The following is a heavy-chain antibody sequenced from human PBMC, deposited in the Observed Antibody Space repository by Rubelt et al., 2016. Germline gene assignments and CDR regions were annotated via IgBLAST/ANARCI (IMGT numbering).Heavy chain of an antibody. V-gene: IGHV3-53*01. J-gene: IGHJ4*02. CDR2: YGGDYS. D-gene: IGHD3-10*01. CDR3: ARQPGGFDY. Sequence: YGGDYSYYADSVKGQFSISRDNSKNPLYLQMKSLRAEDTAIYYGARQPGGFDYWGQGTLVTVSS.